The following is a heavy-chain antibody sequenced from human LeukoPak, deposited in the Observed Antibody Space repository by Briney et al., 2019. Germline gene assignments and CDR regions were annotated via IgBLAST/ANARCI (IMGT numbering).Heavy chain of an antibody. CDR3: AKPHGYSSGWYDY. CDR1: GFTFSSYG. Sequence: GGSLRLSCAASGFTFSSYGMHWVRQAPGKGLEWVAVIWYDGSNKYYADSVKGRFTISRDNSKNTLYLQMNSLRAEDTAVYYCAKPHGYSSGWYDYWGQGTLVTVSS. D-gene: IGHD6-19*01. J-gene: IGHJ4*02. CDR2: IWYDGSNK. V-gene: IGHV3-30*02.